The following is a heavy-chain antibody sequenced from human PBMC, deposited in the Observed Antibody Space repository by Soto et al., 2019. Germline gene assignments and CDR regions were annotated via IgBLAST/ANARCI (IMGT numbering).Heavy chain of an antibody. CDR2: IYYSGST. D-gene: IGHD5-12*01. CDR3: ARERMAKNWFAP. V-gene: IGHV4-59*01. J-gene: IGHJ5*02. CDR1: GGSISSYY. Sequence: SETLSLTCTVSGGSISSYYWSWIRQPPGKGLEWIGYIYYSGSTNYNPSLKSRVTISVDTSKNQFSLKLSSVTAADTAVYYCARERMAKNWFAPWGRGTLVTGSS.